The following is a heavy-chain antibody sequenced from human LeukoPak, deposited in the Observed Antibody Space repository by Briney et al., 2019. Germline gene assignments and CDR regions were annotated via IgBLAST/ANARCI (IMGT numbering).Heavy chain of an antibody. CDR1: GVSISSSSYY. J-gene: IGHJ4*02. CDR2: IYYSGST. Sequence: SETLSLTCTVSGVSISSSSYYWGWIRQPPGKGLEWIGSIYYSGSTYYNPSLKSRVTISVDTSKNQFSLKLSSVTAADTAVYYCARLDGYKGGYYFDYWGQGTLVTVSS. CDR3: ARLDGYKGGYYFDY. V-gene: IGHV4-39*01. D-gene: IGHD5-24*01.